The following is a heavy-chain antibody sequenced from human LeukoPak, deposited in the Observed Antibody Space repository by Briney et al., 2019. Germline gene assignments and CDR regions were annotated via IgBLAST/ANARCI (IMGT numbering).Heavy chain of an antibody. J-gene: IGHJ4*02. V-gene: IGHV3-7*01. CDR1: GFTFSSYA. CDR3: AREGFYYFDF. Sequence: GGSLRLSCAASGFTFSSYAMSWVRQVPGKGLEWLANIKQDGSEKTYVDSVKGRFTIFRDNAKNLLYLQMNSLRVEDTAVYYCAREGFYYFDFWGQGTLVTVSS. CDR2: IKQDGSEK.